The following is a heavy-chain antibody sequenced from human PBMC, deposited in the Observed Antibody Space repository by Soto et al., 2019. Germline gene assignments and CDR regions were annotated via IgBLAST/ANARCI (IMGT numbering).Heavy chain of an antibody. CDR3: TTDQGYYGDLTY. CDR2: IKSKTDGGTT. Sequence: GGSLRLSCAASGFTFSNVWMNWVRQAPGKGLEWVGRIKSKTDGGTTDYAAPVKGRFTISRDDSKNTLYLQMNSLKTEDTAVYYCTTDQGYYGDLTYWGQGTLVTVSS. D-gene: IGHD3-22*01. CDR1: GFTFSNVW. J-gene: IGHJ4*02. V-gene: IGHV3-15*07.